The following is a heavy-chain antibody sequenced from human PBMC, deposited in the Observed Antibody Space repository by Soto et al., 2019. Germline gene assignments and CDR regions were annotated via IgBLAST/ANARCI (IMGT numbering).Heavy chain of an antibody. J-gene: IGHJ3*02. V-gene: IGHV4-34*01. Sequence: SETLSLTCAVYGGSFSGYYWSWIRQPPGKGLEWIGEINHSGSTNYNPSLKSRVTISVDTSKNQFSPKLSSVTAADTAVYYCARGAETDAFDIWGQGTMVTVSS. CDR1: GGSFSGYY. CDR3: ARGAETDAFDI. CDR2: INHSGST.